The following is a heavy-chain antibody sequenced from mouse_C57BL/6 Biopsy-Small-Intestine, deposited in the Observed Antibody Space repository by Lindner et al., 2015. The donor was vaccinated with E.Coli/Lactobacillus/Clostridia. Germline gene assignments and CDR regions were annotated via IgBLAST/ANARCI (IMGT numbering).Heavy chain of an antibody. CDR1: GFSFNTYA. CDR3: VRHYYGSSYFDY. Sequence: EVQLQESGGGLVQPKGSLKLSCAASGFSFNTYAMNWVRQAPGKGLEWVARIRSKSNNYATYYADSVKDRFTISRDDSESMLYLQMNNLKTVDTAMYYCVRHYYGSSYFDYWGQGTTLTVSS. D-gene: IGHD1-1*01. J-gene: IGHJ2*01. CDR2: IRSKSNNYAT. V-gene: IGHV10-1*01.